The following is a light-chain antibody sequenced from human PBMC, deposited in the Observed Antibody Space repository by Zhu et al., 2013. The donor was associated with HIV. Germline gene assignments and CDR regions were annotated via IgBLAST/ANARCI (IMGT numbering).Light chain of an antibody. Sequence: QSVLTQPPSASGTPGQRVTISCSGNSSNIGSNTVNWYQQLPGTAPKLLIYSNDKRPSRVPDRFSGSKSGTSASLAISGLRSEDEADYYCAAWDGSLNVGVFGGGTKLTVL. CDR2: SND. J-gene: IGLJ3*02. CDR3: AAWDGSLNVGV. CDR1: SSNIGSNT. V-gene: IGLV1-44*01.